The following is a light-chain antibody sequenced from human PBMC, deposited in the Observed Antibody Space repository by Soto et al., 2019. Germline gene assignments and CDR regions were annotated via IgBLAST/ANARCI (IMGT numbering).Light chain of an antibody. Sequence: EVVLTQSPGTLSLSPGERATLSRRASQSVSSSYLAWYQQKPGQAPRLLIYGASSRATGIPDRFSGSGSGTDFTLTISRLEPEDFAVYYCQQYDTSPWTFGQGTKVDIK. CDR1: QSVSSSY. CDR3: QQYDTSPWT. CDR2: GAS. V-gene: IGKV3-20*01. J-gene: IGKJ1*01.